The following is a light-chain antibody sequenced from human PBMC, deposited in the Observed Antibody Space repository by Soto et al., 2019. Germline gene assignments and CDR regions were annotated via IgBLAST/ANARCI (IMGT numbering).Light chain of an antibody. J-gene: IGKJ5*01. CDR3: QQRSNWPPIP. Sequence: EIVLTQSPATLSLSPGERATLSCRASQSVSSYLAWYQQKPGQAPRLLLYDASNRATGIPARFRGSGSGTDFTLTISSLEPEDFAVYYCQQRSNWPPIPFGQGTRLEIK. CDR1: QSVSSY. CDR2: DAS. V-gene: IGKV3-11*01.